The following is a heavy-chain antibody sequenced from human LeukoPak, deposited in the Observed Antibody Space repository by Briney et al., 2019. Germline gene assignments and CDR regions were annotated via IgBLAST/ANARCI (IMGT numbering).Heavy chain of an antibody. D-gene: IGHD3-3*01. V-gene: IGHV3-33*08. CDR2: IWYDGSNK. J-gene: IGHJ5*02. CDR3: ARDRREITYYDFWSGYSNWFDP. CDR1: GFTFSSYG. Sequence: GGSLRLSCAASGFTFSSYGMHWVRQAPGKGLEWVAVIWYDGSNKYYADSVKGRFTISRDNSKNTLYLQMNSLRAEDTAVYYCARDRREITYYDFWSGYSNWFDPWGQGTLVTVSS.